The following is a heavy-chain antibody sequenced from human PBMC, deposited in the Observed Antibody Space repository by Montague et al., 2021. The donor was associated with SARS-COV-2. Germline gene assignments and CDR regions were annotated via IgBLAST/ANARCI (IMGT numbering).Heavy chain of an antibody. Sequence: TLSLTCSVFGDSIYNVNYFWSWIRQPAGKGLEWIGRVYISGSTDYNPSLKSRVTMLLDKSANELTLQVASVTAADTAVYYCARVSGYGSGSSFNWFDSWGQGLVVTVSS. CDR3: ARVSGYGSGSSFNWFDS. CDR2: VYISGST. J-gene: IGHJ5*01. D-gene: IGHD3-10*01. CDR1: GDSIYNVNYF. V-gene: IGHV4-61*02.